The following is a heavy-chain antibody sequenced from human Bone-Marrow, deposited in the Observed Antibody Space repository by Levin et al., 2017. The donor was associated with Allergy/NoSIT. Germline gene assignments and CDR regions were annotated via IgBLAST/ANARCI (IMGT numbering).Heavy chain of an antibody. CDR3: AKDQTLAGAVMNN. V-gene: IGHV3-30*18. D-gene: IGHD6-19*01. CDR2: ISHDGGNQ. Sequence: GGSLRLSCVASGFTFTYYGMHWVRQAPGKGLEWVAVISHDGGNQYYAASVKGRFTISRDNSKSTVSLQMSGLRVEDTAVYYCAKDQTLAGAVMNNWGQGTRVIVSS. J-gene: IGHJ4*02. CDR1: GFTFTYYG.